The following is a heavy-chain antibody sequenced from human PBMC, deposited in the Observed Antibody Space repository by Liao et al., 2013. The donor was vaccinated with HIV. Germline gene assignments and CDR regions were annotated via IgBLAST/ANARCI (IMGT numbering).Heavy chain of an antibody. D-gene: IGHD2-8*01. Sequence: QVQLQQWGAGLLKPSETLSLTCAVYGGSFSGYYWSWIRQPPGKGLEWIGEINHSGSTNYNPSLKSRVTMSADTSKNQFSLKLSSVTAADTAVYYCATGLAWSTCTTWGQGTLVTVSS. CDR2: INHSGST. CDR1: GGSFSGYY. CDR3: ATGLAWSTCTT. J-gene: IGHJ5*02. V-gene: IGHV4-34*01.